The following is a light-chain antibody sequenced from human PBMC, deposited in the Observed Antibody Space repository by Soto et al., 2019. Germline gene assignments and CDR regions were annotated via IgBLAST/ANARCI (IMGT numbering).Light chain of an antibody. Sequence: QSALTQPASVSGSPGQSITISCTGTSSDVGGYNYVSWYQQHPGKAPKLMIYDVSNRPSGVSNLFSGSKSGNTASLTISGLHAEDDADYYCSSYTSSSTYVFGTGTKVTVL. V-gene: IGLV2-14*01. CDR1: SSDVGGYNY. CDR2: DVS. J-gene: IGLJ1*01. CDR3: SSYTSSSTYV.